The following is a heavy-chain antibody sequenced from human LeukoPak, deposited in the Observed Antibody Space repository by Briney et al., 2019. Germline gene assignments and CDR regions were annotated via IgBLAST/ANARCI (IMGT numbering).Heavy chain of an antibody. CDR1: GYTFASYY. Sequence: ASVKVSCKASGYTFASYYMHWVRQAPGQGLEWMGIINPSGGSTSYAQKFQGRVTMTRDTSTSTVYMELSSLRSEDTAVYYCARDQRSGYYFDYWGQGTLVTVSS. V-gene: IGHV1-46*01. J-gene: IGHJ4*02. CDR2: INPSGGST. D-gene: IGHD3-3*01. CDR3: ARDQRSGYYFDY.